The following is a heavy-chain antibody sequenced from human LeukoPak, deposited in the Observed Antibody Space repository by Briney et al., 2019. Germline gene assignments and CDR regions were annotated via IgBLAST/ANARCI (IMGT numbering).Heavy chain of an antibody. CDR1: GFTFSSYV. J-gene: IGHJ4*02. V-gene: IGHV3-30*18. Sequence: PGGSLRLSCAASGFTFSSYVMHWVRQAPGKGLEWVAFISYDGSNKYYADSVKGRCTISRDNSKNTVYLQMNSLRAEDTAVYYCAKEIGTFPHRLDYWGQGTLVTVSS. CDR2: ISYDGSNK. D-gene: IGHD1-7*01. CDR3: AKEIGTFPHRLDY.